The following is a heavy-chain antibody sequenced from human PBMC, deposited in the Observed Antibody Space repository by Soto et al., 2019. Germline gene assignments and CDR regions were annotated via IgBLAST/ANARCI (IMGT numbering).Heavy chain of an antibody. CDR2: IHYSGST. V-gene: IGHV4-59*12. D-gene: IGHD2-21*01. CDR3: AASCVGCGGFNYYGMDV. CDR1: GDSISSDC. Sequence: SQTLSLTYTVSGDSISSDCWSWIRQPPGKGLEWIGYIHYSGSTNYNPSLKSRVTISVDTSKNQFSLKLSSVTAADTAVYYCAASCVGCGGFNYYGMDVWGQGTTVT. J-gene: IGHJ6*02.